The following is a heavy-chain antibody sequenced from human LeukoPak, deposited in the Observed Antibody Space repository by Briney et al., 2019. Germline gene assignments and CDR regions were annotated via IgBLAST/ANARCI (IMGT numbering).Heavy chain of an antibody. Sequence: GGSLRLSCAASGFTSSSYSVNWVRQAPGKGLEWVSSISSSSSYIYYADSVKGRFTISRDNAKNTLYLQMNSLRAEDTAVYYCARGGDYSWEAVPWWGQGTLVTVSS. CDR3: ARGGDYSWEAVPW. V-gene: IGHV3-21*04. J-gene: IGHJ4*02. D-gene: IGHD4-17*01. CDR2: ISSSSSYI. CDR1: GFTSSSYS.